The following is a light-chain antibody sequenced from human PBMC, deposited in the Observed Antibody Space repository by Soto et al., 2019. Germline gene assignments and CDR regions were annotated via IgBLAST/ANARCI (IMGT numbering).Light chain of an antibody. Sequence: EIVLTQSPGTLSLSPGERATLSCRASQSVSNNYVGWYQQKPGQAPRLLIYGASSRAPGIPDRFSGSGSGTDFTLTISRLEPEDFAVYFCQQYSSSPRLTFGGGTKVEIK. CDR2: GAS. CDR1: QSVSNNY. V-gene: IGKV3-20*01. CDR3: QQYSSSPRLT. J-gene: IGKJ4*01.